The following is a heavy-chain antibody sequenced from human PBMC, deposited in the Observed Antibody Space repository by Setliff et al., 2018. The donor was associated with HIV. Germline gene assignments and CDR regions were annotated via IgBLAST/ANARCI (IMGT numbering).Heavy chain of an antibody. CDR1: GYTFTTYA. J-gene: IGHJ4*02. CDR3: AREHDTLTGYFFDY. V-gene: IGHV1-3*01. Sequence: GASVKVSCKASGYTFTTYAIFWVRQAPGQRLEWMGWINEASGNTKCSQKFQGRVTITRDTSASTAYMELSSLRSEDTAVYYCAREHDTLTGYFFDYWGQGTLVTVSS. CDR2: INEASGNT. D-gene: IGHD3-9*01.